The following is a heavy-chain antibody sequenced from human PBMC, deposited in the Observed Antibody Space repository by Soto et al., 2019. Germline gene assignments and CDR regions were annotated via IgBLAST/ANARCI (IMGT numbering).Heavy chain of an antibody. CDR2: IIPIFGTA. D-gene: IGHD5-18*01. J-gene: IGHJ6*02. V-gene: IGHV1-69*13. CDR3: ARGYSYGPPNYYYYYGMDV. CDR1: GGTFSCYA. Sequence: GASVKVSCKASGGTFSCYAISWVRQAPGQGLEWMGGIIPIFGTANYAQKFQGRVTITADESTSTAYMELSSLRSEDTAVYYCARGYSYGPPNYYYYYGMDVWGQGTTVTVSS.